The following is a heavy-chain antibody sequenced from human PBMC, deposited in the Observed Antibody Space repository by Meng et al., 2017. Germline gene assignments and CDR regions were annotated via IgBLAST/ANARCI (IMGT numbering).Heavy chain of an antibody. CDR2: IYHSGST. V-gene: IGHV4-4*02. Sequence: QVQLQESGPGLVKPSRTLSHTCAVSGGSISSSNWWSWVRQPPGRGLEWIGEIYHSGSTNYNPSLKSRVTISVDKSKNQFSLKLSSVTAADTAVYYGARDYGDYRAFDYWGQGTLVTVSS. J-gene: IGHJ4*02. CDR1: GGSISSSNW. D-gene: IGHD4-17*01. CDR3: ARDYGDYRAFDY.